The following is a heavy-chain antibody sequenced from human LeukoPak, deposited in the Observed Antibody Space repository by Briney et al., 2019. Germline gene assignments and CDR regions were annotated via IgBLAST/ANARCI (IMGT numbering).Heavy chain of an antibody. J-gene: IGHJ4*02. Sequence: SETLSLTCTVSGGSVRDNYWSWIRQPPGKGLEWIGRVYTGGSPNYNSSLKSRVALSLDTSRNQFSMNLTSVTAADTAVYSCARGSTFTGFDFWGQGALVTVSS. CDR2: VYTGGSP. CDR1: GGSVRDNY. D-gene: IGHD1-14*01. CDR3: ARGSTFTGFDF. V-gene: IGHV4-4*07.